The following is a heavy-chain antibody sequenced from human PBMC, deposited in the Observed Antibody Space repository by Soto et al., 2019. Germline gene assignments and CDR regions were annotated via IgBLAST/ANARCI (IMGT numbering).Heavy chain of an antibody. V-gene: IGHV3-11*05. CDR3: AGESYSVMDV. CDR1: GFTFSDYY. CDR2: ITGSSDYT. Sequence: QVQLVESGGGLVRPGGSLRLSCAASGFTFSDYYMTWIRQAPGKGLEWVSYITGSSDYTNYADSVKGRFTSSRDNVKNSLYLPMNSLRAEDTAVYYCAGESYSVMDVWGQGTAVTVSS. J-gene: IGHJ6*01.